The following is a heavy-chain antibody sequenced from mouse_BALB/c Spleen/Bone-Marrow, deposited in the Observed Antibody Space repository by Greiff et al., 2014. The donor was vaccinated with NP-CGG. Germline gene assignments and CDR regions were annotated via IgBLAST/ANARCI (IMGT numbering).Heavy chain of an antibody. V-gene: IGHV7-3*02. CDR3: ARDRNNDTNWYFDV. CDR1: GFTFTDYY. J-gene: IGHJ1*01. D-gene: IGHD2-12*01. Sequence: EVQVVESGGGLVQPGGSLRLSCATSGFTFTDYYMSWVRQPPGKAFGGLGLFRNKAKGYTTEYIPSVKGRFTISRDNSQSILYLQMNTLRAEDSATYYCARDRNNDTNWYFDVWGAGTTVTVSS. CDR2: FRNKAKGYTT.